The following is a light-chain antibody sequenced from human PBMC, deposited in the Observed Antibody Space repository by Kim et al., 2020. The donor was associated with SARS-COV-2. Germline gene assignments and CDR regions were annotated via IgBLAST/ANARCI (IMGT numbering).Light chain of an antibody. V-gene: IGKV1-8*01. CDR3: QQYYTYPLT. J-gene: IGKJ4*01. Sequence: ASTGDRVTITCRASQGISSYLVWYQQKPGTAPKFLISAASTLHSGVPSRFSGSGSGTDFTLTISGLQSEDFATYYCQQYYTYPLTFGGGTKVDIK. CDR2: AAS. CDR1: QGISSY.